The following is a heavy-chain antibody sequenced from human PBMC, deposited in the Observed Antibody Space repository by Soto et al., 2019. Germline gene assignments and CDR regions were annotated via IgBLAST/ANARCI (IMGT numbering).Heavy chain of an antibody. D-gene: IGHD2-2*01. Sequence: SETLSLTCTVSGGYISSYYWSWIRQPAGTGLEWIGRIYTSGSTNYNPSLKGRVTMSVDTSKNQFSLKLSSVTAADTAVYYCARDFVVVVPKIAGGFDPWGQGTLVTVSS. CDR2: IYTSGST. V-gene: IGHV4-4*07. CDR1: GGYISSYY. CDR3: ARDFVVVVPKIAGGFDP. J-gene: IGHJ5*02.